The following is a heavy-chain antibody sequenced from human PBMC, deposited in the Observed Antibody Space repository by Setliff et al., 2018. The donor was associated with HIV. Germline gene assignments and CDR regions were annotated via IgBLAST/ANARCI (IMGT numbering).Heavy chain of an antibody. V-gene: IGHV1-69*10. J-gene: IGHJ3*02. CDR3: AREALHAGGWRGAFDI. CDR1: GGTFSTYV. D-gene: IGHD6-19*01. CDR2: IIPILGIA. Sequence: ASVKVSCKASGGTFSTYVWTWVRQAPGQGLEWMGGIIPILGIANYAQKFQGRVTITADKSTSTAYMELSSLRSEDTAVYYCAREALHAGGWRGAFDIWGQGTMVTVSS.